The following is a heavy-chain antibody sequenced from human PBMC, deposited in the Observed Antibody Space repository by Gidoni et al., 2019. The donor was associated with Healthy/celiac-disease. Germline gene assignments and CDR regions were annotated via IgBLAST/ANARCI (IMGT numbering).Heavy chain of an antibody. D-gene: IGHD1-26*01. CDR2: ISYDGSNK. CDR1: GFTFSSYG. J-gene: IGHJ4*02. Sequence: QVQLVESGGGVVQPGRSLRLSCAASGFTFSSYGMHWVRQAPGKGLEWVAVISYDGSNKYYADSVKGRFTISRDNSKNTLYLQMNSLRAEDTAVYYCASRTSIVGATNGWGQGTLVTVSS. V-gene: IGHV3-30*03. CDR3: ASRTSIVGATNG.